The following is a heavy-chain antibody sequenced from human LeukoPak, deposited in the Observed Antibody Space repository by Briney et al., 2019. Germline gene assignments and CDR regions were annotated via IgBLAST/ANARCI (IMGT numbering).Heavy chain of an antibody. V-gene: IGHV3-23*01. CDR2: ISGSGGST. J-gene: IGHJ4*02. CDR1: GFTFRSYN. D-gene: IGHD3-10*01. CDR3: AKWSEGSGSYFLFDY. Sequence: GGSLRLSCAASGFTFRSYNMIWVRQAPGEGLEWVSAISGSGGSTYYADSVKGRFTISRDNSKNTLYLQMNSLRAEDTAVYYCAKWSEGSGSYFLFDYWGQGTLVTVSS.